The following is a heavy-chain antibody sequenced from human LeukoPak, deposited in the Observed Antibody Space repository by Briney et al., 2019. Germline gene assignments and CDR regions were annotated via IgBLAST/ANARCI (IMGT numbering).Heavy chain of an antibody. J-gene: IGHJ4*02. V-gene: IGHV1-69*13. CDR1: GGTFSNYA. Sequence: SMKVSCKASGGTFSNYAISWVRQAPGLGLEWMGGIIPIFGTANYAQKFQGRVTITADESTTTAYMELSSLKSEDTAVYYCARDSEVRGVNLLWYWGQGTLVTVSS. CDR2: IIPIFGTA. CDR3: ARDSEVRGVNLLWY. D-gene: IGHD3-10*01.